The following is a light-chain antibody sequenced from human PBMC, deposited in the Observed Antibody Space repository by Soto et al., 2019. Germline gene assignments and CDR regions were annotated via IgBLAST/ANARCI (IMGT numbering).Light chain of an antibody. Sequence: QSVLTHPPSASGSPGQSVAISCTGTSSDVGGYSYVSWYQQHPGKAPKLMIYEVSKRPSGVTDRFSGSKSGNTASLNVSGLQSEDESYYYCSSYARNRAVLFGGGTTVTVL. V-gene: IGLV2-8*01. CDR1: SSDVGGYSY. CDR2: EVS. CDR3: SSYARNRAVL. J-gene: IGLJ2*01.